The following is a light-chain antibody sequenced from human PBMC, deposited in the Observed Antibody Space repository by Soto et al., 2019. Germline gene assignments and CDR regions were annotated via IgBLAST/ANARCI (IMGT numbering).Light chain of an antibody. CDR2: DAS. Sequence: EIVLTQSPATLTLSPGERATLSCRASQSVGTFFAWYQQKPGQAPRLLIYDASNRATGIPARFSGSGSETKFTLTISSLQSEDFAVYYCQQYNNWPPLTFGGGTKVDI. J-gene: IGKJ4*01. CDR1: QSVGTF. V-gene: IGKV3-15*01. CDR3: QQYNNWPPLT.